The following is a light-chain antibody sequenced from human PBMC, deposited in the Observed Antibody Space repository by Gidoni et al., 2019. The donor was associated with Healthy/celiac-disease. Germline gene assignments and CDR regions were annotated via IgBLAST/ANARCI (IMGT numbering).Light chain of an antibody. Sequence: DTQMTQSPSTLPASVGDRVTITCRASQSISSWLAWYQQKPGKAPKLLIYDASSLESGVPSRFSGSGSGTEFTLTISSLQPDDFATYYCQQYNSYLWTFXQXTKVEIK. J-gene: IGKJ1*01. CDR1: QSISSW. CDR2: DAS. V-gene: IGKV1-5*01. CDR3: QQYNSYLWT.